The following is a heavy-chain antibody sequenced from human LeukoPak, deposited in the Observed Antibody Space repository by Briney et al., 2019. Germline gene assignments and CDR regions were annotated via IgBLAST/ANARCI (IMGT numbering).Heavy chain of an antibody. CDR2: IYYSGST. CDR3: ASGSGYYGMDV. V-gene: IGHV4-59*01. CDR1: GGSISSYY. Sequence: SETLSLTCTVSGGSISSYYWSWIRQPPGKGLEWIGYIYYSGSTSYNPSLKSRVTMSVDTSKNQFSLKLSSVTAADTAVYYCASGSGYYGMDVWGQGTTVTVSS. J-gene: IGHJ6*02. D-gene: IGHD3-22*01.